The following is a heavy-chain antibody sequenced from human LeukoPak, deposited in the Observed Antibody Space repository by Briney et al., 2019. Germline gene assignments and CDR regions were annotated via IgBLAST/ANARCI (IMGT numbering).Heavy chain of an antibody. V-gene: IGHV1-18*01. D-gene: IGHD3-22*01. J-gene: IGHJ4*02. CDR3: ATTLGSGYSADFDY. CDR1: GYTFTSYD. CDR2: ISAYNGNT. Sequence: ASVKVSCKASGYTFTSYDISWVRQAPGQGLEWMGWISAYNGNTNYAQKFQGRVTMTRNTSISTAYMELSSLRSEDTAVYYCATTLGSGYSADFDYWGQGTLVTVSS.